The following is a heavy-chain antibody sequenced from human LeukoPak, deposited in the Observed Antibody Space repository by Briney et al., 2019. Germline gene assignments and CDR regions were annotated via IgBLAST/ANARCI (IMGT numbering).Heavy chain of an antibody. J-gene: IGHJ4*02. CDR2: IYYSGST. Sequence: SETLSLTCTVSGGSISSYYWSWIRQPPGKGLEWIGYIYYSGSTYYNPSLKSRVTISVDTSKNQFSLKLSSVTAADTAVYYCARHSFPYYYGSGSHQGGFDYWGQGTLVTVSS. CDR1: GGSISSYY. V-gene: IGHV4-59*04. CDR3: ARHSFPYYYGSGSHQGGFDY. D-gene: IGHD3-10*01.